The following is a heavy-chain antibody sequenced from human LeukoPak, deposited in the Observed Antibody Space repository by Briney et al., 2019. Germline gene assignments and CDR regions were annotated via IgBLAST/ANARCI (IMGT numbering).Heavy chain of an antibody. Sequence: GGSLRLSCEASGFTFSNSWMTWVRQTPGKGLECVANIKTDGSEKYYVDSVRGRFTISRDNAKNSLYLQMNSLRAEDTAVYYCARVYCSSTSCYFDYWGQGTLVTVSS. CDR1: GFTFSNSW. V-gene: IGHV3-7*01. CDR2: IKTDGSEK. J-gene: IGHJ4*02. D-gene: IGHD2-2*01. CDR3: ARVYCSSTSCYFDY.